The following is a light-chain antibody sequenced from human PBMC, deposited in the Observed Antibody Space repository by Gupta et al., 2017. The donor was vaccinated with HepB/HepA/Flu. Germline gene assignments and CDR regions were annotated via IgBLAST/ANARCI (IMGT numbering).Light chain of an antibody. CDR1: QSISSW. Sequence: DIQMTQSPSTLSASVGDRVTITCRASQSISSWLAWYQQKPGKAPKLLIYKASSLESGVPSRFSGSGSGTEFTLTISSRQPDDFATYYCQQYNSYWYTFGQGTKLEIK. V-gene: IGKV1-5*03. J-gene: IGKJ2*01. CDR2: KAS. CDR3: QQYNSYWYT.